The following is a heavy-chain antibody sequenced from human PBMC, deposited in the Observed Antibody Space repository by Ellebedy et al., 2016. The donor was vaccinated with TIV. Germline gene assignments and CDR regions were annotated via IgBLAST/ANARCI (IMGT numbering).Heavy chain of an antibody. CDR3: ARATSGFDY. J-gene: IGHJ4*02. Sequence: GESLKISCAASGFIFSSYWMSWVRQAPGKGLEWVANIKQDGSEKYYVDSVKGRFTISRDNAKKSLYLQMNSLRAEDTAVYYCARATSGFDYWGQGALATVSS. D-gene: IGHD5-24*01. V-gene: IGHV3-7*03. CDR1: GFIFSSYW. CDR2: IKQDGSEK.